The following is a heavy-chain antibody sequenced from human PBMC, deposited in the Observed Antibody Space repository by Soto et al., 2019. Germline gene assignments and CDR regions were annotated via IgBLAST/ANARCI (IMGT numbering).Heavy chain of an antibody. J-gene: IGHJ4*02. D-gene: IGHD3-10*01. CDR2: VHYNGSA. CDR1: GTSITSHS. V-gene: IGHV4-59*11. Sequence: QVHLQESGPGLVKPSGTLSLTCTISGTSITSHSWSWVRQPPGKGLEWLGSVHYNGSADYNPSLKSRISMSADTSKNDFSLRLSSVTAADTAVYYCARDSFLVIRRITLMLGFDYWGRGTLVTVSS. CDR3: ARDSFLVIRRITLMLGFDY.